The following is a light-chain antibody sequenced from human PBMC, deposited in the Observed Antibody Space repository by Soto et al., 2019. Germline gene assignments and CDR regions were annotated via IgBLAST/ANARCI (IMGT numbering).Light chain of an antibody. CDR2: GTS. V-gene: IGKV3-20*01. J-gene: IGKJ2*01. CDR3: HQYGYSPNT. CDR1: RSVSSRY. Sequence: EIVLTQSPGTLSLSPGERATLSCRASRSVSSRYLAWYQQKPGQAPRLLIYGTSSRATGIPDRFSGSGSGTDFTLTISRLEPEDFAVYHCHQYGYSPNTFGQGTKLEIE.